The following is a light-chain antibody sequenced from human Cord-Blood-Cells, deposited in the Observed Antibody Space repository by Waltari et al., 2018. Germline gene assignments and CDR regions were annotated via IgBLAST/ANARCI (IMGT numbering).Light chain of an antibody. J-gene: IGLJ2*01. CDR2: EGR. CDR3: CSYAGSSTFYVV. Sequence: QSDLTQPASVSGSPGQSLTISCTGTSSDVGSYNLVSWYQQHPVKAPKLIIYEGRKRTSGVSKLFSGSKSGNTASLTISGLQAEDEADYYCCSYAGSSTFYVVFGGGTKLTVL. CDR1: SSDVGSYNL. V-gene: IGLV2-23*03.